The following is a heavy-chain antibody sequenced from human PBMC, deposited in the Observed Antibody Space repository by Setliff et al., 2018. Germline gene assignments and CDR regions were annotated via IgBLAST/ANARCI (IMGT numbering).Heavy chain of an antibody. V-gene: IGHV4-39*01. Sequence: PSETLSLTCTVSGGSISSGTYYWGWIRQPPGKGLEWIGSIHYSGSTYYNPSPKSRVTVSVDTSKNQFSLKLSSVTAADTAVYYCARTGTYRYFDHWGQGTLVTVSS. D-gene: IGHD1-1*01. CDR3: ARTGTYRYFDH. J-gene: IGHJ4*02. CDR1: GGSISSGTYY. CDR2: IHYSGST.